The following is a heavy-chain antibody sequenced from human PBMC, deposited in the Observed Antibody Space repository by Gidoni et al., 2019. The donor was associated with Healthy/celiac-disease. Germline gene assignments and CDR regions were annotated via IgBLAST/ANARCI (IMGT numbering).Heavy chain of an antibody. D-gene: IGHD2-15*01. Sequence: VGRIKSKTDGGTTDYAAPVKGRFTISRDDSKNTLYLQMNSLKTEDTAVYYCTTQYCSGGSCLSLDPWGQGTLVTVSS. CDR3: TTQYCSGGSCLSLDP. CDR2: IKSKTDGGTT. V-gene: IGHV3-15*01. J-gene: IGHJ5*02.